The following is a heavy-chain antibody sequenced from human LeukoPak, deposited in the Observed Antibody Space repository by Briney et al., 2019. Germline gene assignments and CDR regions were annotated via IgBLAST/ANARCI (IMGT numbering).Heavy chain of an antibody. D-gene: IGHD6-19*01. CDR1: GFTFDVYA. J-gene: IGHJ4*02. Sequence: GGSLRLSCAASGFTFDVYAMHWVRLAPGKGLEWVSGISWNSGSIGYADSVKGRFTISRDNAKNSLFLQMNSLRSEDTALYYCAKDSTGYRSGSYDYWGQGTLVTVSS. CDR3: AKDSTGYRSGSYDY. V-gene: IGHV3-9*01. CDR2: ISWNSGSI.